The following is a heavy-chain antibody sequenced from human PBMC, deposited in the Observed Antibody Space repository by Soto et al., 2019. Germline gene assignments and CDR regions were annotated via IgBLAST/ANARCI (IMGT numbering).Heavy chain of an antibody. D-gene: IGHD1-26*01. V-gene: IGHV4-4*02. J-gene: IGHJ6*03. CDR1: GGSISISNC. CDR3: ARGGYYFYMDV. Sequence: QVQLQESGPGLVKPSETLSLTCAVSGGSISISNCWSWVRQPPGKGLEWIGQIHHSGSTNYSPSRPGRVTISVDKSKNQFSLKVNSVTAADTAVYYCARGGYYFYMDVWGKGTTVTVSS. CDR2: IHHSGST.